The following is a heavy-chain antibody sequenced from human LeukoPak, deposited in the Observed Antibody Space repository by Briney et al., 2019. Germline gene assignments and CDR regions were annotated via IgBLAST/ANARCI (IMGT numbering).Heavy chain of an antibody. CDR2: ISSSSRYI. CDR3: ARVAARRSDY. Sequence: GGSLRLSCAASGFTFSSYSMNWVRQAPGKGLEWVSSISSSSRYIYYADSVKGRFTISRDNAKNSLYLQMNSLRAEDTAVYYCARVAARRSDYWGQGTLVTVSS. V-gene: IGHV3-21*01. J-gene: IGHJ4*02. D-gene: IGHD6-6*01. CDR1: GFTFSSYS.